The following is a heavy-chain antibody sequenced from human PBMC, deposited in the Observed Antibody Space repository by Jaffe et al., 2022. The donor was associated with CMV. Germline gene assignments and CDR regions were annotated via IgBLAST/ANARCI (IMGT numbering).Heavy chain of an antibody. Sequence: QVTLRESGPALVKPTQTLTLTCTFSGFSLSTSGMCVSWIRQPPGKALEWLALIDWDDDKYYSTSLKTRLTISKDTSKNQVVLTMTNMDPVDTATYYCARSPYYYDSSGYLADYWGQGTLVTVSS. D-gene: IGHD3-22*01. V-gene: IGHV2-70*01. J-gene: IGHJ4*02. CDR3: ARSPYYYDSSGYLADY. CDR2: IDWDDDK. CDR1: GFSLSTSGMC.